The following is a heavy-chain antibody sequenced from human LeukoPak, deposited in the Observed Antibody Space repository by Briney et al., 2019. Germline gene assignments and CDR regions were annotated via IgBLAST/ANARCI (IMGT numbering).Heavy chain of an antibody. CDR2: INPNSGGT. CDR3: ARRLVDRAFDI. J-gene: IGHJ3*02. D-gene: IGHD6-19*01. Sequence: ASVKVSCKASGYTFTSYCMHWVRQAPGQGLEWMGWINPNSGGTNYAQKFQGRVTVTRDTSISTAYMELSRLRSDDTAVYYCARRLVDRAFDIWGQGTMVTVSS. CDR1: GYTFTSYC. V-gene: IGHV1-2*02.